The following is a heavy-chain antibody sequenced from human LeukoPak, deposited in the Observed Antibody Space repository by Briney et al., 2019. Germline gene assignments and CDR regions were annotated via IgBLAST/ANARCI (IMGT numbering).Heavy chain of an antibody. CDR1: GGSFSGYY. Sequence: SETLSLTCAVYGGSFSGYYWSWIRQPPGKGLEWIGEINHSGSTNYNPSLKSRVTISVDTSKNQFSLKLSSVTAADTAIYYCAKRSSASSGYFDFWGRGTLVTVSS. D-gene: IGHD3-22*01. CDR3: AKRSSASSGYFDF. CDR2: INHSGST. V-gene: IGHV4-34*01. J-gene: IGHJ4*02.